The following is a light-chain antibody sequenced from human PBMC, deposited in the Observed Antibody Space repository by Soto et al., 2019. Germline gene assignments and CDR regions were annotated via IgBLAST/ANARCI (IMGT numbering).Light chain of an antibody. J-gene: IGLJ1*01. CDR2: EVN. Sequence: QSALTQPPSAPGSPGQSVTISCTGTSSDVGGYKYVSWYQQRPGKAPKLMIFEVNKRPSGVPDRFSGSKSGNTASLTVSGLQAEDEADYYCSSYAGINNLGVFGTGTKVTVL. V-gene: IGLV2-8*01. CDR1: SSDVGGYKY. CDR3: SSYAGINNLGV.